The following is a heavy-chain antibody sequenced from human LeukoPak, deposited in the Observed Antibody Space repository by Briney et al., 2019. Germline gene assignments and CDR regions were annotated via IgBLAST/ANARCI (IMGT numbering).Heavy chain of an antibody. J-gene: IGHJ3*02. CDR2: IRGDGVTT. CDR1: GFTFSDYG. CDR3: AKSWNYYDSSGDDALDI. D-gene: IGHD3-22*01. V-gene: IGHV3-23*01. Sequence: PGGFLRLSCAAAGFTFSDYGMNWVRQAPGKGLEWVSGIRGDGVTTYYAESVKGRFTISRDNSKNTLYLQMNSLRVEDTAVYYCAKSWNYYDSSGDDALDIWGQGTMVTVSS.